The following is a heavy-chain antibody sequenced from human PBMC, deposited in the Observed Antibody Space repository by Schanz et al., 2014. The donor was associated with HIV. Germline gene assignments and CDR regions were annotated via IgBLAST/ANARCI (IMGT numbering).Heavy chain of an antibody. CDR1: GFTFSSYG. J-gene: IGHJ4*02. Sequence: QVQLVESGGGVVQPGRSLRLSCAASGFTFSSYGMHWVRQAPGKGLEWVAVIWFDGSKKYYADSVKGRFTMSRDNSKNTLNLQMHSLRVEDTAVYYCAKDLGAGGGSCFDSWGQGTLVTVST. D-gene: IGHD2-15*01. V-gene: IGHV3-33*06. CDR2: IWFDGSKK. CDR3: AKDLGAGGGSCFDS.